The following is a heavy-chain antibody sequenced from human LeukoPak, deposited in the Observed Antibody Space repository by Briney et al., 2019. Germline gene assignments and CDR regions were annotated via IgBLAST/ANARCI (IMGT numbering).Heavy chain of an antibody. V-gene: IGHV1-69*06. CDR2: IIPIFGTA. D-gene: IGHD3-10*01. CDR1: GGTFSSYA. Sequence: ASVKVSCKASGGTFSSYAISWVRQAPGQGLEWMGGIIPIFGTANYAQKFQGRVTITADKSTSTAYMDLKSLTSEDTAVYYCAGGGGGSGSTNYFDYWGQGSLVTVSS. J-gene: IGHJ4*02. CDR3: AGGGGGSGSTNYFDY.